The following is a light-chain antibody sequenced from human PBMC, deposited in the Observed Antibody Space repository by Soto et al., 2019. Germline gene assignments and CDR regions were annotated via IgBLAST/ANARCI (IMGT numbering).Light chain of an antibody. CDR3: MQALQTPFT. CDR1: QSLLHSSGYTY. Sequence: DIVMTQSPLSLPVTPGEPASISCRSSQSLLHSSGYTYLDWYLQKPGQSPQLLIYLGSHRASGVTDRFSGSGSATDFTLKISRVEAEDVGVYYCMQALQTPFTFGPGTKVDIK. CDR2: LGS. J-gene: IGKJ3*01. V-gene: IGKV2-28*01.